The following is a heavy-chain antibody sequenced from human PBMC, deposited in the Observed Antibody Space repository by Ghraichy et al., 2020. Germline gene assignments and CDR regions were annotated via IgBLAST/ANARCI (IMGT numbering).Heavy chain of an antibody. Sequence: GGSLRLSCAASGFTFSSYWMHWVRQAPGKGPVWVSRINSDGSSTSYADSVKGRFTISRDNAKNTLYLQMNSLRAEDTAVYYCAREASGWYFDLWGRGTLVTVSS. V-gene: IGHV3-74*01. CDR3: AREASGWYFDL. CDR2: INSDGSST. CDR1: GFTFSSYW. D-gene: IGHD6-19*01. J-gene: IGHJ2*01.